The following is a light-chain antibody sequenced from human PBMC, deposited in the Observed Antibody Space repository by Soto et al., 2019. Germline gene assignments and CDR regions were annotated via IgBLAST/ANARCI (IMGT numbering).Light chain of an antibody. J-gene: IGLJ3*02. Sequence: QAVVTQPPSVSGAPGQRVTISCTGSSSNIGAGYDVHWYQQLPGTAPKLLIYGNSNRPSGVPDRFSGSKSGTSASLAITGLQAEDEADYYCQSYDSSLSGHWVFGGGTKGTVL. CDR2: GNS. CDR3: QSYDSSLSGHWV. V-gene: IGLV1-40*01. CDR1: SSNIGAGYD.